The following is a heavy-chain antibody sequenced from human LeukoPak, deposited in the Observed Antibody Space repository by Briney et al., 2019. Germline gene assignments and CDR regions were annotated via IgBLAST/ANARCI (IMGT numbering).Heavy chain of an antibody. J-gene: IGHJ6*03. CDR3: ARDPNDYGDTRPAAYYYYYYMDV. D-gene: IGHD4-17*01. CDR2: SSSSSSYI. CDR1: GFTFSSYS. Sequence: PGGSLRLSCAASGFTFSSYSMNWVRQAPGKGLEWVSSSSSSSSYIYYADSVKGRFTISRDNAKNSLYLQMNSLRAEDTAVYYCARDPNDYGDTRPAAYYYYYYMDVWGKGTTVTVSS. V-gene: IGHV3-21*01.